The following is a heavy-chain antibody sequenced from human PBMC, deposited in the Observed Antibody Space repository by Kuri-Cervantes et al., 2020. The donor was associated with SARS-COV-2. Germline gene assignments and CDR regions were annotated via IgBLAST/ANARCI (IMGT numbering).Heavy chain of an antibody. CDR2: IKSKTDGGTT. V-gene: IGHV3-15*01. CDR1: GFTFSNAW. D-gene: IGHD6-13*01. J-gene: IGHJ4*02. CDR3: AREAAAGTEIDY. Sequence: GESLKISCAASGFTFSNAWMSWVRQAPGKGLEWVGRIKSKTDGGTTDYAAPVKGRFTMSRDDSRNTLYLQMNSLRAEDTAVYYCAREAAAGTEIDYWGQGTLVTVSS.